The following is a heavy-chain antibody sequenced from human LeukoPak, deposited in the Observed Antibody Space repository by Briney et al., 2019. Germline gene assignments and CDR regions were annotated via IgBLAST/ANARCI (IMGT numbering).Heavy chain of an antibody. Sequence: GGSLRLSCAAPGFTFSDYYMSWIRQAPGKGLEWVSGISWNSGSIGYADSVKGRFTISRDNAKNSLYLQMNSLRAEDIALYYCAKGGLDVVGATLFGTDAFDIWGQGTTVTVSS. D-gene: IGHD1-26*01. CDR2: ISWNSGSI. CDR1: GFTFSDYY. CDR3: AKGGLDVVGATLFGTDAFDI. V-gene: IGHV3-9*03. J-gene: IGHJ3*02.